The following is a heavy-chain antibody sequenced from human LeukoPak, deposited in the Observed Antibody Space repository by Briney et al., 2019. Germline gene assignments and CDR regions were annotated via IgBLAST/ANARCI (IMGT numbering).Heavy chain of an antibody. J-gene: IGHJ4*02. CDR1: GYTLTELS. V-gene: IGHV1-24*01. CDR2: FDPEDGET. CDR3: ARDIPESSGYYI. Sequence: ASVKVSCKVSGYTLTELSIHWVRQAPGKGLEWMGGFDPEDGETIYAQKLQGRVTMTTDTSTTTAYLEMRSLRSDDTAVYYCARDIPESSGYYIWGQGTQVTVS. D-gene: IGHD6-19*01.